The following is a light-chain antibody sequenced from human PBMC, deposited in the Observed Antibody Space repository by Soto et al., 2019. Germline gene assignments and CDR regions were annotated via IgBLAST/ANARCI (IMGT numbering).Light chain of an antibody. V-gene: IGLV1-44*01. J-gene: IGLJ2*01. CDR1: SSNIGSNT. Sequence: QSVLTQPPSTSGTPGQRVTISCSGNSSNIGSNTVSWYQHLPGTAPKLLIYSTNQRPSGVPDRFSGSKSGTSASLAISGLQSEDEADYYCAAWDDSLSGMVFGGGTKLTVL. CDR3: AAWDDSLSGMV. CDR2: STN.